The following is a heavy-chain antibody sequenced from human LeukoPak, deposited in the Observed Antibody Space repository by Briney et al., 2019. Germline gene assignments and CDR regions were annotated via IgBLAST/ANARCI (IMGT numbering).Heavy chain of an antibody. V-gene: IGHV1-69*04. J-gene: IGHJ4*02. CDR1: GGTFSSYA. D-gene: IGHD4-17*01. CDR3: ARDVSTVTRSGESDY. Sequence: SVKVSCKASGGTFSSYAISWVRQAPGQGLEWMGRIIPILGIANYAQKFQGRVTITADKSTSTAYMELSSLRSEDTAVYYCARDVSTVTRSGESDYWGQGTLVTVSS. CDR2: IIPILGIA.